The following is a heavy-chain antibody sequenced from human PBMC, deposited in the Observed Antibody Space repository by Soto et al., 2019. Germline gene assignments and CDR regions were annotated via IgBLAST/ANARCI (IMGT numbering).Heavy chain of an antibody. CDR3: ARTRMTTVTTRGYDY. Sequence: PSETLSLTCAVYGGSFSGYYWSWIRQPPGKGLEWIGEINHSGSTNYNPSLKSRVTISVDTSKNQFSLKLSSVTAADTAVYYCARTRMTTVTTRGYDYWGQGTLVTVSS. CDR1: GGSFSGYY. J-gene: IGHJ4*02. CDR2: INHSGST. V-gene: IGHV4-34*01. D-gene: IGHD4-17*01.